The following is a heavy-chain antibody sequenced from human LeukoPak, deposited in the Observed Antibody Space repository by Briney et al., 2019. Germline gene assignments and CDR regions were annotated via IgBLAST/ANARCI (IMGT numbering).Heavy chain of an antibody. V-gene: IGHV3-21*01. Sequence: GGSLRLSCAASGFTFSSYSMNLVRQAPGKGLEWVSSISSSSSYIYYADSVKGRFTISRDNAKNSLYLQMNSLRGEDTAVYYCARDGAYCSGGSCYTRVLDYWGQGTLVTVSS. CDR2: ISSSSSYI. CDR3: ARDGAYCSGGSCYTRVLDY. D-gene: IGHD2-15*01. J-gene: IGHJ4*02. CDR1: GFTFSSYS.